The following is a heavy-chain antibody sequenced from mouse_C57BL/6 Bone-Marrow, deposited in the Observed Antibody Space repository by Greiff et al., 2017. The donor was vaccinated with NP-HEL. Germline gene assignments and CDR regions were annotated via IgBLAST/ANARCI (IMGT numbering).Heavy chain of an antibody. CDR1: GFTFSDYY. CDR3: ARQGTTRYFDY. Sequence: EVKLVESGGGLVQPGGSLKLSCAASGFTFSDYYMYWVRQTPEKRLEWVAYISNGGGSTYYPDTVKGRFTISRDNAKNTLYLQMSRLKSEDTAMYYCARQGTTRYFDYWGQGTTLTVSS. D-gene: IGHD1-1*01. J-gene: IGHJ2*01. CDR2: ISNGGGST. V-gene: IGHV5-12*01.